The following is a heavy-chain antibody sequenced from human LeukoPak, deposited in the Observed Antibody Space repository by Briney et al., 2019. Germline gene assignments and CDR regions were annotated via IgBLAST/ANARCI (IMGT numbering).Heavy chain of an antibody. V-gene: IGHV4-4*07. J-gene: IGHJ5*02. CDR3: ARDRYYYDSSGYYAWFDP. Sequence: SETLSLTCTVSGDSISSYYWSWIRQPAGKGLEWIGRIYTSGSTNYNPSLKSRVTMSVDTSKNQFSLKLSSVSAADTAVYYCARDRYYYDSSGYYAWFDPWGQGTLVTVSS. CDR1: GDSISSYY. D-gene: IGHD3-22*01. CDR2: IYTSGST.